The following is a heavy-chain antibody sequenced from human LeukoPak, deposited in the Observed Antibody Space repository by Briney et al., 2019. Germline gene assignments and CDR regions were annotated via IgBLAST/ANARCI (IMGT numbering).Heavy chain of an antibody. CDR3: ARDEIGGSNWFDP. Sequence: SETLSLTCTVSGGSISSSSYYWGWIRQPPGKGLEWIGSIYYSGSTYYNPSLKSRVTISVDTSKNQFSLKLSSVTAADTAVYYCARDEIGGSNWFDPWGQGTLVTVSS. CDR2: IYYSGST. J-gene: IGHJ5*02. V-gene: IGHV4-39*07. CDR1: GGSISSSSYY. D-gene: IGHD3-10*01.